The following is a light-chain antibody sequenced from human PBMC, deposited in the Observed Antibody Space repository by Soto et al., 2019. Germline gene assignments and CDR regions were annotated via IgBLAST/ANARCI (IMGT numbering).Light chain of an antibody. J-gene: IGKJ4*01. CDR1: QSVSSN. Sequence: EIVVTQSRTGLSGSPVERSTLSCRASQSVSSNLAWYQQKPGQAPRLLIYGASTRATGIPARFSGSGSGTEFTLTISSLQPEDFALYYCQQYNDWPRAFGGGTKVDIK. V-gene: IGKV3-15*01. CDR3: QQYNDWPRA. CDR2: GAS.